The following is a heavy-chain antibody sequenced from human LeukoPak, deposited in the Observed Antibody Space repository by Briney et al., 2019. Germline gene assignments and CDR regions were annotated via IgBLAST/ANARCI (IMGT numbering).Heavy chain of an antibody. CDR1: GFTFSSYA. J-gene: IGHJ5*02. CDR3: GKEPSYCTNGVCYSRVFDR. Sequence: PGGSLRLSCAASGFTFSSYAMSWVRQAPGKGLEWVSAISGSGDGTYYADFVKGRFTISRDNSKNTLYLQMSGLRAEDTAVYYCGKEPSYCTNGVCYSRVFDRWGQGTLVTVSS. CDR2: ISGSGDGT. D-gene: IGHD2-8*01. V-gene: IGHV3-23*01.